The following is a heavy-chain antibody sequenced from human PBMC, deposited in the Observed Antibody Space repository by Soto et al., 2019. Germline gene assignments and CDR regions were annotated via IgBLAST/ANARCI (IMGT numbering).Heavy chain of an antibody. CDR3: AKVRDIVAAPPHD. CDR1: GFTFSSYG. D-gene: IGHD5-12*01. J-gene: IGHJ4*02. V-gene: IGHV3-30*18. Sequence: PGGSLRLSCAASGFTFSSYGMHWVRQAPGKGLEWVAVISYDGSNKYYADSVKGRFTISRDNSKNTLYLQMNSLRAEDTAVYYCAKVRDIVAAPPHDWGQGTLVTVSS. CDR2: ISYDGSNK.